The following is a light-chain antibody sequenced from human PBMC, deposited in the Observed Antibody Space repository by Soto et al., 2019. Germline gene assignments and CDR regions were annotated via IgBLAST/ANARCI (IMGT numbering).Light chain of an antibody. CDR3: QQRNNWPFT. CDR1: QSVKNF. V-gene: IGKV3-11*01. Sequence: EVVLTQSPATLSLSPGERATLSCRASQSVKNFLAWYQQKPGQAPRLLIYDTSNRSTAIPARFSGSGSGTDFTLTISALEPEDRAVSYCQQRNNWPFTFGPGTKVDIK. CDR2: DTS. J-gene: IGKJ3*01.